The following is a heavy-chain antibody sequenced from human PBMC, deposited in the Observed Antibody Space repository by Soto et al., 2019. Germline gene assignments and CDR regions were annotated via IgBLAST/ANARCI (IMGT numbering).Heavy chain of an antibody. CDR3: ARDGTPYDGRSYYYLY. J-gene: IGHJ4*02. Sequence: QVQLVQSGPEVKKPGSSVKVSCKASGGTFSSHTITWVRQAPGQGLEWMGGITPRFGTPNYAQKFRGIVTITADDSSTTGYMELISLSSDDTAMYFCARDGTPYDGRSYYYLYWGQGTLVTVAS. D-gene: IGHD3-22*01. CDR2: ITPRFGTP. V-gene: IGHV1-69*01. CDR1: GGTFSSHT.